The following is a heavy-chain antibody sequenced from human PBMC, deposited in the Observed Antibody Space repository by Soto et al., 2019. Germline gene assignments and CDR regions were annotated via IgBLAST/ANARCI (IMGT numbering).Heavy chain of an antibody. CDR2: IKSKTDGGTT. V-gene: IGHV3-15*01. D-gene: IGHD3-9*01. Sequence: PGGSLRLSCAVSGFTFSNAWMSWVRQAPGKGLEWVGRIKSKTDGGTTNYAAPVKGRFTISRDDSKNTLYLQMNSLKTEDTAVYYCTTYDGILTGSMGFDSWGQGTLVTVSS. CDR1: GFTFSNAW. CDR3: TTYDGILTGSMGFDS. J-gene: IGHJ5*01.